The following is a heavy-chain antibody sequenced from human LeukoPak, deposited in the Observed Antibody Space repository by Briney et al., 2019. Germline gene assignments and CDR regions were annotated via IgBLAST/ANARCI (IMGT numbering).Heavy chain of an antibody. CDR2: ISDDGSYT. Sequence: PGGSLRLSCAASGFSFSSHWVHWVRQAPGKGLVWVSRISDDGSYTSNVDSVKGRFTISRDNAKNSLYLQMNSLRAEDTAVYYCARAGIAASGKGDYWGQGTLVTVSS. CDR1: GFSFSSHW. J-gene: IGHJ4*02. V-gene: IGHV3-74*01. D-gene: IGHD6-13*01. CDR3: ARAGIAASGKGDY.